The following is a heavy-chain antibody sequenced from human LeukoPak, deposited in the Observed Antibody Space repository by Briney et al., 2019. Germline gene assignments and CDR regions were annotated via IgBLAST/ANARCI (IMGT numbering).Heavy chain of an antibody. D-gene: IGHD2-15*01. V-gene: IGHV3-23*01. CDR1: RFTFSSHA. CDR2: ISDSGGST. Sequence: GGSLRLSCAASRFTFSSHAMSWVRQAPGKGLEWVSVISDSGGSTYYADSVKGRFTISRDNSKNTLYLQMNSLRAEDTAVYYCAKDGYCSGGRCYPSGMDVWGQGTTVIVSS. CDR3: AKDGYCSGGRCYPSGMDV. J-gene: IGHJ6*02.